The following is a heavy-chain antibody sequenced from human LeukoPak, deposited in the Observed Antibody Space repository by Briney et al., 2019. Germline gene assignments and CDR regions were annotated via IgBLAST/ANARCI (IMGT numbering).Heavy chain of an antibody. D-gene: IGHD5-12*01. CDR2: IYSGGST. J-gene: IGHJ4*02. Sequence: GGSLRLSCAASGFTVSRNYMSWVRQAPGKGLEWVSVIYSGGSTYYADSVKGRFTISRDNSKNTLYLQMNSLRAEDTAVYYCAISGYDLSYFDYWGQGTLVTVSS. CDR1: GFTVSRNY. V-gene: IGHV3-53*01. CDR3: AISGYDLSYFDY.